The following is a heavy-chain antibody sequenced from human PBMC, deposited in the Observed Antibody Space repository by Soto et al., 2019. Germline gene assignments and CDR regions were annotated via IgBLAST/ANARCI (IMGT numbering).Heavy chain of an antibody. V-gene: IGHV4-34*01. CDR3: ARTGYYCSGGSCYSLRYYYYGMDV. D-gene: IGHD2-15*01. J-gene: IGHJ6*02. Sequence: SETLSLTCAVYGGSFSGYYWSWIRQPPGKGLEWIGEINHSGSTNYNPSLKSRVTISVDTSKNQFSLKLSSVTAADTAVYYCARTGYYCSGGSCYSLRYYYYGMDVWGQGXTVTVYS. CDR1: GGSFSGYY. CDR2: INHSGST.